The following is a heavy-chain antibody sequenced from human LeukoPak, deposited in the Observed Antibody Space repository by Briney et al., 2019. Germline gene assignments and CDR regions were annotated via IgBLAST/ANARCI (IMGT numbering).Heavy chain of an antibody. V-gene: IGHV3-21*01. Sequence: PGGSLRLSCAASGFTFSSYSMNWVRQAPGKGLEWVSSISSSSSYIYYADSVKGRFTISRDNAKNSLYLQMNSLRAEDTAVYYCARDLVRGKSDYYGMDVWGQGTTVTVSS. CDR3: ARDLVRGKSDYYGMDV. CDR2: ISSSSSYI. J-gene: IGHJ6*02. D-gene: IGHD3-10*01. CDR1: GFTFSSYS.